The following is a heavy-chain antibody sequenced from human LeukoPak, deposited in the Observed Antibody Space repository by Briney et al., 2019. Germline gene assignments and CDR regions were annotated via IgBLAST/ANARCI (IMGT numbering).Heavy chain of an antibody. CDR1: GYTFTNYA. J-gene: IGHJ6*02. V-gene: IGHV1-3*01. Sequence: VASVKVSCKGSGYTFTNYAVHWVRQAPGQRLEWLGWINPGNGDTKYSQNFQGRVTVTSVTSAATAYVELNSLTSEDTAVYYCARERWHCRVNCYSVYYYALDVWGQGTTVTVSS. CDR3: ARERWHCRVNCYSVYYYALDV. CDR2: INPGNGDT. D-gene: IGHD2-15*01.